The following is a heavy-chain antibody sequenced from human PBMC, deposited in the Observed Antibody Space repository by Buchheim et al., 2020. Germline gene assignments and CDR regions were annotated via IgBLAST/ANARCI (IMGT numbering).Heavy chain of an antibody. V-gene: IGHV4-59*01. CDR2: IYYSGST. CDR3: ARSKKRGSHYYYYYYGMDV. D-gene: IGHD3-10*01. CDR1: GGSISSYY. J-gene: IGHJ6*02. Sequence: QVQLQESGPGLVKPSETLSLTCTVSGGSISSYYWSWIRQPPGKGLEWIGYIYYSGSTNYNPSLKRRVTISVDTSKNQFSLKLSSVTAADTAVYYCARSKKRGSHYYYYYYGMDVWGQGTT.